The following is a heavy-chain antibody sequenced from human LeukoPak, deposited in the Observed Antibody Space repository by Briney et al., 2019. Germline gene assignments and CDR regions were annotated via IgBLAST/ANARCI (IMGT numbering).Heavy chain of an antibody. CDR1: GFTFSSYA. J-gene: IGHJ4*02. CDR2: ISYDGSNK. D-gene: IGHD3-22*01. Sequence: GGSLRLYCAASGFTFSSYAMHWVRQAPGKGLEWVAVISYDGSNKYYADSVKGRFTISRDNSKNTLYLQMNSLRAEDTAVYYCARDRRRRTYYYDSSGYYFGDYWGQGTLVTVSS. V-gene: IGHV3-30-3*01. CDR3: ARDRRRRTYYYDSSGYYFGDY.